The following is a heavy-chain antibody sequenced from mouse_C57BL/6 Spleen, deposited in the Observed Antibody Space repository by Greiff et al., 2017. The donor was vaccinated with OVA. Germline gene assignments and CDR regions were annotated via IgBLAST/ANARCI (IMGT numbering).Heavy chain of an antibody. Sequence: QVQLQQPGTELVKPGASVKLSCKASGYTFTSYWMHWVKQRPGQGLEWIGNINPSNGGTNYNEKFKSKATLTVDKSYSTAYMQLSSLTSEDSAVYYCARSGSSCDWYFDVWGTGTTVTVSS. D-gene: IGHD1-1*01. CDR1: GYTFTSYW. CDR2: INPSNGGT. CDR3: ARSGSSCDWYFDV. J-gene: IGHJ1*03. V-gene: IGHV1-53*01.